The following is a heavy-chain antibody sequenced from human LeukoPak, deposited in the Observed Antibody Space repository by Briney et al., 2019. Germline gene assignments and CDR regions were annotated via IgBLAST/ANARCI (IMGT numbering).Heavy chain of an antibody. CDR1: GGSISSSSYY. Sequence: PSETLSLTCTVSGGSISSSSYYWGWIRQPPGKGLEWIGSIYYSGSTYYNPSLKSRVTISVDTSKNQFSLKLSSVTAADTAVYYCARDRGLPWELLLWGQETLVTVSS. V-gene: IGHV4-39*07. CDR3: ARDRGLPWELLL. J-gene: IGHJ4*02. CDR2: IYYSGST. D-gene: IGHD1-26*01.